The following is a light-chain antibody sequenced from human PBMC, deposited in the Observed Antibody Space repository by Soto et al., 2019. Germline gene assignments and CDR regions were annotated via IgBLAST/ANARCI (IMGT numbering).Light chain of an antibody. V-gene: IGKV3-15*01. CDR3: HQYNTWPS. Sequence: EIFMTQSPATLSVSPGGRATLSCRASPSVSSNLAWYQKKPDQAPRLLIYGASTRATGVPARFSASGSGTVFTLTISSLQSEDFALYYCHQYNTWPSFGQGTKLEIK. J-gene: IGKJ2*01. CDR2: GAS. CDR1: PSVSSN.